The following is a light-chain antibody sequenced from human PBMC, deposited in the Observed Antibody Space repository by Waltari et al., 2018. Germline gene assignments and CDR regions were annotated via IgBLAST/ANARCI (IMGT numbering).Light chain of an antibody. CDR2: HND. J-gene: IGLJ2*01. CDR3: QSYDSGQWV. CDR1: SSNIGAGYD. V-gene: IGLV1-40*01. Sequence: QSVLTQPPSVSGAPGQRVTISCSGSSSNIGAGYDVHWYQQFSGTAPKLLIYHNDNRPSGVPDRCSGSRSGTSASLAITGLQTDDEAEYFCQSYDSGQWVFGGGTKLTVL.